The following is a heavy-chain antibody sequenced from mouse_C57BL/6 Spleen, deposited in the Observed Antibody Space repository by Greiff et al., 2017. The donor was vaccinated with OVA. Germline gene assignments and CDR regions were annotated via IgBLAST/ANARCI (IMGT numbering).Heavy chain of an antibody. Sequence: QVHVKQSGAELVRPGSSVKLSCKASGYTFTSYWMHWVKQRPIQGLEWIGNIDPSDSETHYNQKFKDKATLTVDKSSSTAYMQLSSLTSEDSAVYYCASGGTVVSSYAMDYWGQGTSVTVSS. CDR3: ASGGTVVSSYAMDY. V-gene: IGHV1-52*01. CDR1: GYTFTSYW. CDR2: IDPSDSET. D-gene: IGHD1-1*01. J-gene: IGHJ4*01.